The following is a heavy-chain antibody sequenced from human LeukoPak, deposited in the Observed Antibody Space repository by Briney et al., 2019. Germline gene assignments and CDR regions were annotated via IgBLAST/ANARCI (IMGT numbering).Heavy chain of an antibody. J-gene: IGHJ4*02. CDR1: GYSFTSYW. D-gene: IGHD3-22*01. CDR3: VRRIYYDSSGYYYPDY. Sequence: PGESLKISGKGSGYSFTSYWIGGVRHMPGKGLDGLEIFYPGGSDTRSSPSFQGQLTNSANKSISTAYLQWSSLKASDTAMYYCVRRIYYDSSGYYYPDYWGQGTLVTVSS. V-gene: IGHV5-51*01. CDR2: FYPGGSDT.